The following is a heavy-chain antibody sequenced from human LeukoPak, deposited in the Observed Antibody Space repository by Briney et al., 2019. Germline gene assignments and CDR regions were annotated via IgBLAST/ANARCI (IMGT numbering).Heavy chain of an antibody. Sequence: GGSLRLSCAASGFTFSSYSMNWVRQAPGKGLEWVSSISSSSSYIYYADSVKGRFTISRDNAKNSLYLQMNSLRAEDTAVYYCASNPYDYVWGSYLAETYYFDYWGQETLVTVSS. CDR3: ASNPYDYVWGSYLAETYYFDY. V-gene: IGHV3-21*01. CDR2: ISSSSSYI. D-gene: IGHD3-16*02. CDR1: GFTFSSYS. J-gene: IGHJ4*02.